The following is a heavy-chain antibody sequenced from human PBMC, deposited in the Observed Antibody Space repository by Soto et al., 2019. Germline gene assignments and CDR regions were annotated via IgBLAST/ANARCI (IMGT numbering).Heavy chain of an antibody. CDR2: INPYTGGT. D-gene: IGHD2-21*02. J-gene: IGHJ6*02. Sequence: ASVKVSCKASGYTFTGYYVLWVRRAPGQGPECMGWINPYTGGTNYAQKFQGRVTMTRDTSISTAYMELSKLISDDTAVYYCATQFHHCGGDCYRGPYFGMDVWGQGTTVTVSS. V-gene: IGHV1-2*02. CDR1: GYTFTGYY. CDR3: ATQFHHCGGDCYRGPYFGMDV.